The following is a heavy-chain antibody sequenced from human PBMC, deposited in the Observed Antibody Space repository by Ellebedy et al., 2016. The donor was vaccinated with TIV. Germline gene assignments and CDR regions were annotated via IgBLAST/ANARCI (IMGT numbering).Heavy chain of an antibody. Sequence: GESLKISCAASGFTFSNYNMDWVRQAPGKGLEWVSYITSRSGDIYYADSVKGRFTISRDNAKNSLYLQMNSLRAEDTAVYYCAREGYRDAFDIWGQGTMVTVSS. CDR1: GFTFSNYN. D-gene: IGHD3-16*02. CDR2: ITSRSGDI. V-gene: IGHV3-48*01. CDR3: AREGYRDAFDI. J-gene: IGHJ3*02.